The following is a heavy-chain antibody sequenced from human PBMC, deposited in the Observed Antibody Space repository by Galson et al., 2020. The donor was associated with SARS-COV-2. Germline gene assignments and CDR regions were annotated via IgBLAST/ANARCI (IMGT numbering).Heavy chain of an antibody. Sequence: GESLKISCKGSGYTFSSYWIGWVRQMPGKGLEWMGIIYPGASDTRYRPSFQGQVTISADKSISTAYLQWSSLKASDTAMYYCARRYCSGSSCYYFDYWGQGTLVTVSS. CDR1: GYTFSSYW. CDR2: IYPGASDT. V-gene: IGHV5-51*01. J-gene: IGHJ4*02. D-gene: IGHD2-15*01. CDR3: ARRYCSGSSCYYFDY.